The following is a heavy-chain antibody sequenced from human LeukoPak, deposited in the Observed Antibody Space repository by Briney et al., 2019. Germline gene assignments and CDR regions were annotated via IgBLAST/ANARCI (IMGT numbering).Heavy chain of an antibody. CDR2: ISGYNGKT. Sequence: GASVKVSCKASGYTFNTYGITWVRQAPGQGLEWMGWISGYNGKTKYAQKRQDRVTMTTDTSTTTAYMELRSLTSDDTAVYYCARAGAVVDNWFDPWGQGTLVTVSS. D-gene: IGHD2-15*01. J-gene: IGHJ5*02. V-gene: IGHV1-18*01. CDR1: GYTFNTYG. CDR3: ARAGAVVDNWFDP.